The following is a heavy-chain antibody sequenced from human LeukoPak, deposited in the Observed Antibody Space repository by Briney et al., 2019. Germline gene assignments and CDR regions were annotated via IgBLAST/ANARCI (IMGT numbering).Heavy chain of an antibody. CDR2: IYYSGST. CDR3: ARGAAIKGFDY. CDR1: GGSISSGDYY. J-gene: IGHJ4*02. D-gene: IGHD2-2*02. V-gene: IGHV4-30-4*08. Sequence: SQTLSLTCTVSGGSISSGDYYWSWIRQPPGKGLEWIGYIYYSGSTYYHPSLKSRVTISVDTSKNQFSLKLSSVTAADTAVYYCARGAAIKGFDYWGQGTLVTVSS.